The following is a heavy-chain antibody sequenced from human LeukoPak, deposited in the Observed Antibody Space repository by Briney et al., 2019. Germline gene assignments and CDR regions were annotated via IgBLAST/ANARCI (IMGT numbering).Heavy chain of an antibody. CDR1: GYTFTGYY. V-gene: IGHV1-2*02. D-gene: IGHD2-15*01. CDR3: ARVYSIRSFDQ. CDR2: INPNSGGT. Sequence: ASVKVACKTSGYTFTGYYMHWVRQTPGQGLEWMGWINPNSGGTNYAQKFQGRVTMTRDTSIITAYMELSRLKSDDTAVYYCARVYSIRSFDQWGQGTLVTVSS. J-gene: IGHJ4*02.